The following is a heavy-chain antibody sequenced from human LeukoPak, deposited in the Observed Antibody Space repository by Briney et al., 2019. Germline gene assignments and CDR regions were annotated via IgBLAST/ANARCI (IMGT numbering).Heavy chain of an antibody. CDR1: GFTFSSYA. D-gene: IGHD2-21*01. V-gene: IGHV3-23*01. CDR3: AKDHTYCGGDCYVNDAFDI. J-gene: IGHJ3*02. CDR2: ISGSGGST. Sequence: GGSLRLSCAASGFTFSSYAMSWVRQAPGKGLEWVSAISGSGGSTYYADSVKGRFTISGDNSKNTLYLQMNSLRAEDTAVYYCAKDHTYCGGDCYVNDAFDIWGQGTMVTVSS.